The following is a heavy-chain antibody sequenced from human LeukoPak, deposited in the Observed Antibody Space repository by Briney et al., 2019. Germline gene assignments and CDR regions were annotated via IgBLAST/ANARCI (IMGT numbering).Heavy chain of an antibody. D-gene: IGHD2-21*02. Sequence: SVKVSCKASGGTFSSYAISWVRQAPGQGLEWMGGIIPIFGTANYAQKFQGRVTITTDESTSTAYMELSSLRPEDTAVYYCASPVRRLNSEAYCGGDCYSGAFDIWGQGTMVTVSS. CDR2: IIPIFGTA. J-gene: IGHJ3*02. CDR3: ASPVRRLNSEAYCGGDCYSGAFDI. V-gene: IGHV1-69*05. CDR1: GGTFSSYA.